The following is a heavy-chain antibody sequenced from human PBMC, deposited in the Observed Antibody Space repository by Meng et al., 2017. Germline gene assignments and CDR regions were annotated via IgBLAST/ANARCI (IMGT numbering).Heavy chain of an antibody. V-gene: IGHV3-30*01. CDR3: ARGEASDY. CDR1: RFTFRSYA. Sequence: LLLVDAGGRVALPARSLSLCCAASRFTFRSYAMHWVRQAPGKGLEWVAVISYDGSNKYYADSVKGRFTISRDNSKNTLYLQMNSLRAEDTAVYYCARGEASDYWGQGTLVTVSS. CDR2: ISYDGSNK. J-gene: IGHJ4*02.